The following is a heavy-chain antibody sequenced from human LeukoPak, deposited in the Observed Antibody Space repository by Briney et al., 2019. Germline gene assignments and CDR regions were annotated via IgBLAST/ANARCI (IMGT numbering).Heavy chain of an antibody. J-gene: IGHJ4*02. Sequence: GRSLRLSCAASGFTFSSYAMHWVRQAPGKGLEWVAVISYDGSNKYYADSVKGRFTISRDNSKNTLYLQMNSLRAEDTAVYYCARGPLAKLLWFGELLWYFDYWGQGTLVTVSS. CDR3: ARGPLAKLLWFGELLWYFDY. CDR1: GFTFSSYA. CDR2: ISYDGSNK. D-gene: IGHD3-10*01. V-gene: IGHV3-30-3*01.